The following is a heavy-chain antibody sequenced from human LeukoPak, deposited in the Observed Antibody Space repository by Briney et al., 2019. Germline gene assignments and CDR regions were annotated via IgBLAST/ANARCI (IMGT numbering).Heavy chain of an antibody. D-gene: IGHD6-19*01. Sequence: PGASVKVSCKTFRYTFTDYYIHWVRQAPGQGLEWIGWIIPNSGDTNYAQKFQGRVTITADKSTSTAYMELSSLRSEDTAVYYCAGYSSGWYRRGWYYFDYWGQGTLVTVSS. V-gene: IGHV1-2*02. CDR1: RYTFTDYY. J-gene: IGHJ4*02. CDR2: IIPNSGDT. CDR3: AGYSSGWYRRGWYYFDY.